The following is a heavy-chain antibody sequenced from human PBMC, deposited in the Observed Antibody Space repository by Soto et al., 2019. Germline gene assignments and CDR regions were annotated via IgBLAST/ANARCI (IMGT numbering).Heavy chain of an antibody. CDR2: FHHTGST. D-gene: IGHD4-4*01. CDR1: GDSINSALHY. Sequence: HVKLQESGPVVVKPSQTLSLTCSVSGDSINSALHYWGWVRQSPGKGLQWIGYFHHTGSTFYNPSLNSRVTFSVDTSKNEFSLNLTSVTAADTAIYFCARSQVTVVVPGLWGHGTLVCVSA. J-gene: IGHJ4*01. CDR3: ARSQVTVVVPGL. V-gene: IGHV4-30-4*01.